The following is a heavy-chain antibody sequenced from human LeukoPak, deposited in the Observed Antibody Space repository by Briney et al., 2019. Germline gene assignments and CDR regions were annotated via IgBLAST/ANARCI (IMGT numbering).Heavy chain of an antibody. V-gene: IGHV4-39*07. CDR1: GDSVSNSRVY. D-gene: IGHD6-6*01. CDR3: ARGSLGYLVPFQH. CDR2: IYNNGRT. J-gene: IGHJ1*01. Sequence: SETLSLTCSVSGDSVSNSRVYWGWIRQTPGEGLEWIGSIYNNGRTYYKSSLESRVTISVDTPKNQFSLKLTSVTAADTAVYYCARGSLGYLVPFQHWGQGTLVTVSS.